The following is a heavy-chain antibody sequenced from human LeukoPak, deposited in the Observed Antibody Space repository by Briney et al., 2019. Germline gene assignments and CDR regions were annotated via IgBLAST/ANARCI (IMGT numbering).Heavy chain of an antibody. V-gene: IGHV4-39*07. Sequence: SETLSLTCTVSGGSIFSSNSYWGWIRQPPGKGLEWIGSIYHSGSTYYNPSLKSRVTISVDTSKNQFSLKLSSVTAADTAVYYCARVASSSWYNWFDPWGQGTLVTVSS. CDR2: IYHSGST. CDR1: GGSIFSSNSY. CDR3: ARVASSSWYNWFDP. D-gene: IGHD6-13*01. J-gene: IGHJ5*02.